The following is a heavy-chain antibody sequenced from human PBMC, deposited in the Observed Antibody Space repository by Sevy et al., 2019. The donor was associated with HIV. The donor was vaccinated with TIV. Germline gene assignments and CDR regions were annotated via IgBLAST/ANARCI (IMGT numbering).Heavy chain of an antibody. J-gene: IGHJ6*02. D-gene: IGHD3-3*01. CDR3: AGVRRITIFGVVINYYYGMDV. CDR2: ISAYNGNT. V-gene: IGHV1-18*01. CDR1: GYTFTSYG. Sequence: ASVKVSCKASGYTFTSYGISWVRQAPGQGLEWMGWISAYNGNTNYAQKLQGRVTMTTDTSTSTAYMELRSLRSDDTAVYYCAGVRRITIFGVVINYYYGMDVWGQGTTVTVSS.